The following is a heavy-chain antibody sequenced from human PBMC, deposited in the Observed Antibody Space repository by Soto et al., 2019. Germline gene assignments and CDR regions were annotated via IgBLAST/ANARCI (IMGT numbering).Heavy chain of an antibody. CDR1: GFTFSTYS. D-gene: IGHD6-6*01. Sequence: EVQLVESGGGLVRPGGSLRLSCAASGFTFSTYSMNWVRQAPGQGLEWVSYISSGSATIYYAASVKGRFTISRDNAENTLYLQMNSQTDEDTAVYYCVRESASYSSSSGSYWYFDLWGRGTVITVSS. J-gene: IGHJ2*01. CDR3: VRESASYSSSSGSYWYFDL. CDR2: ISSGSATI. V-gene: IGHV3-48*02.